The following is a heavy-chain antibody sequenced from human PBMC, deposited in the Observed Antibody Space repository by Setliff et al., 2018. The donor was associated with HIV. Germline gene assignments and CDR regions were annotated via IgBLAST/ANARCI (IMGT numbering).Heavy chain of an antibody. CDR2: VSSRGDT. V-gene: IGHV4-4*07. D-gene: IGHD2-15*01. Sequence: SETLSLTCTVSESGTYYWSWIRQPAGKGLEWIGRVSSRGDTNNNPSLKSRVTMSVDTSKNQFSLTLTSGTASDTAVYYCARAVAGNTGPFDLWAQGSPVTVSS. J-gene: IGHJ4*02. CDR3: ARAVAGNTGPFDL. CDR1: ESGTYY.